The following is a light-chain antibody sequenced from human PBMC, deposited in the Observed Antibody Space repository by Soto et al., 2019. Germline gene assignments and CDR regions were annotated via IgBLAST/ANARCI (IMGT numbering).Light chain of an antibody. CDR3: QQYGSSPA. J-gene: IGKJ4*01. CDR1: QSVNIY. CDR2: GAS. Sequence: EIVMTQSPATLSVSPGERATLSCRASQSVNIYLAWYQQRPGQAPRLLIFGASYRAAGIPARFSGSGSGTDFTLTISRLEPEDFAVYYCQQYGSSPAFGGGTKVDIK. V-gene: IGKV3-20*01.